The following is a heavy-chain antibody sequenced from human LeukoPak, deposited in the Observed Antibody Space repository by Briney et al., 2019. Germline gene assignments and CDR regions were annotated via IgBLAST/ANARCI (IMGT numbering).Heavy chain of an antibody. V-gene: IGHV7-4-1*02. CDR3: ARAYGSGSYYSEDY. CDR2: INTNTGNP. D-gene: IGHD3-10*01. CDR1: GYTFTSLD. Sequence: GASVKVSCKASGYTFTSLDINWVRQAPGQGLEWMGWINTNTGNPTYAQGFTGRFVFSLDTSVSTAYLQISSLKAEDTAVYYCARAYGSGSYYSEDYWGQGTLVTVSS. J-gene: IGHJ4*02.